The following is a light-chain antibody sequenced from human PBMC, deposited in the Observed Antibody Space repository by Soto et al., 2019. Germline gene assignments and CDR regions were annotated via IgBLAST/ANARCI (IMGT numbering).Light chain of an antibody. V-gene: IGKV4-1*01. Sequence: DIVMTQSPDFLAVSLGERATINCKSSQPVLDSSNNKNYLAWYQQKPGQPPKLLIYWASYRESGVPDRFSGSGSETDFTLTSSSLQAEDVALHFCQQFSVSPWTFGQGTKVEIK. J-gene: IGKJ1*01. CDR1: QPVLDSSNNKNY. CDR3: QQFSVSPWT. CDR2: WAS.